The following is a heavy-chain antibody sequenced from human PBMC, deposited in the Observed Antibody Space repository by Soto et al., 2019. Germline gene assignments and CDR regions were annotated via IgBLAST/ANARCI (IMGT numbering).Heavy chain of an antibody. CDR1: GGSISSYY. J-gene: IGHJ6*04. CDR3: AKDSIAAAGTSSGSV. V-gene: IGHV4-59*08. Sequence: SETLSLTCTVSGGSISSYYWSWIRQPPGKGLEWIGYIYYSGSTNYNPSLKSRVTISVDTSKNQFSLKLSSVTAADTAVYYCAKDSIAAAGTSSGSVWGKGTTVTVSS. CDR2: IYYSGST. D-gene: IGHD6-13*01.